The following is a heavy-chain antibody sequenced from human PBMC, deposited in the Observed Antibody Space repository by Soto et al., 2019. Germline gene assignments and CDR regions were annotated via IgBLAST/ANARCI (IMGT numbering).Heavy chain of an antibody. Sequence: LRLSFAASGFTFSNYAMHWVRQAPGKGLEWVAVIWYDGSNQYYADSVKGRFTISRDNSKNVLYLQMNSLGAEDTAVYYCARDLGAFNYGSAYFDYWGQGTPGTSPQ. CDR3: ARDLGAFNYGSAYFDY. CDR2: IWYDGSNQ. CDR1: GFTFSNYA. J-gene: IGHJ4*02. D-gene: IGHD3-10*01. V-gene: IGHV3-33*08.